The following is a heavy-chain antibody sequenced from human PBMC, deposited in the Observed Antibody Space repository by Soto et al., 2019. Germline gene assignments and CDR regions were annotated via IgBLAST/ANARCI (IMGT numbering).Heavy chain of an antibody. V-gene: IGHV4-39*01. D-gene: IGHD6-19*01. CDR2: ILYSGST. CDR3: ARLGSSGWYQGSYFDY. J-gene: IGHJ4*02. Sequence: QLQLQESGPGLVKPSETLSLTCIVSGGSITRNNHYWGWIRQSPGKGLEWIGSILYSGSTNYNPSLTSRVTLSVETPKNQFSLKMSSVTAADTALYYCARLGSSGWYQGSYFDYWGQGTLVTVSS. CDR1: GGSITRNNHY.